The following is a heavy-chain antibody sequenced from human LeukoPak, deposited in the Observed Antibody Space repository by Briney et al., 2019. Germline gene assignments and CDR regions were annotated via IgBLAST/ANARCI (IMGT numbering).Heavy chain of an antibody. J-gene: IGHJ3*02. CDR2: INHSGST. Sequence: SETLSLTCAVYGGSFSGYYWSWIRQPPGKGLEWIGEINHSGSTNYNPSLKSRVTISVDTSKNQFSLKLSSVTAADTAVYYRARTDYGGNSDDAFDIWGQGTMVTVSS. V-gene: IGHV4-34*01. D-gene: IGHD4-23*01. CDR3: ARTDYGGNSDDAFDI. CDR1: GGSFSGYY.